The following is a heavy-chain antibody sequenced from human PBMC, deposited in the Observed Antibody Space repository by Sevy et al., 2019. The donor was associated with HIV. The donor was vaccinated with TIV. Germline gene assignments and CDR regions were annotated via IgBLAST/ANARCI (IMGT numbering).Heavy chain of an antibody. V-gene: IGHV3-53*01. Sequence: GGSLRLSCAASGFTVSSNYMSWVRHAPGKGLEWVSVIYSGGSTYYADSVKGRLTISRDNSKNTLYLQMTSLRAEDTAMYYCAREGYCSGGSGYSDYWGQGTLVTVSS. CDR1: GFTVSSNY. CDR2: IYSGGST. CDR3: AREGYCSGGSGYSDY. J-gene: IGHJ4*02. D-gene: IGHD2-15*01.